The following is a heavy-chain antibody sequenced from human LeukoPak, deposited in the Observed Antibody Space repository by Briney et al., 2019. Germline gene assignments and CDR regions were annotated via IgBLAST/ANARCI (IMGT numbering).Heavy chain of an antibody. CDR1: GGSISSYY. D-gene: IGHD6-19*01. CDR2: IYTSGST. V-gene: IGHV4-4*07. CDR3: ARDPVYSSGWPPDYYYYGMDV. Sequence: PSETLSLTCTVSGGSISSYYWSWIRQPAGKGLEWIGRIYTSGSTDYNPSLKSRVTMSVDTSKNQFSLKPSSVTAADTAVYYCARDPVYSSGWPPDYYYYGMDVWGQGTTVTVSS. J-gene: IGHJ6*02.